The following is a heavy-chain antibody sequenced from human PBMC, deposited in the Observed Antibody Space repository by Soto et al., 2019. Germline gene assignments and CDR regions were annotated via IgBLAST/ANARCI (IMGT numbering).Heavy chain of an antibody. V-gene: IGHV3-23*01. CDR2: VGPSGAST. Sequence: HPWGSLLLSCASSVIMFGQYAMSWVRLAPGKGLEWVSVVGPSGASTFYADSVRGRFTISRDNSENTLYLQMNSLRAADTALYFCARSYYYDSTGYYRTFDYWGPGTMVTVSS. D-gene: IGHD3-22*01. CDR3: ARSYYYDSTGYYRTFDY. CDR1: VIMFGQYA. J-gene: IGHJ4*02.